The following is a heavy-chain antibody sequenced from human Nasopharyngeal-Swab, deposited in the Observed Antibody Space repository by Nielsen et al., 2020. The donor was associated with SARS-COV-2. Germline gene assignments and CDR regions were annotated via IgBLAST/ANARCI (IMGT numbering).Heavy chain of an antibody. D-gene: IGHD4-23*01. CDR2: IYYSGST. CDR1: GGSVSSGSYY. CDR3: ARLYGGNRGGDY. J-gene: IGHJ4*02. V-gene: IGHV4-61*01. Sequence: SETLSLTCAVSGGSVSSGSYYWSWIRQPPGKGLEWIGYIYYSGSTNYNPSLKSRVTISVDTSKNQFPLKLSSVTAADTAVYYCARLYGGNRGGDYWGQGTLVTVSS.